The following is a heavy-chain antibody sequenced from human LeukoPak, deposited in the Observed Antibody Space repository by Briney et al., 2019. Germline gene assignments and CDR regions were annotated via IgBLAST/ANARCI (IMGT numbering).Heavy chain of an antibody. CDR1: GFTFSTYS. V-gene: IGHV3-48*02. CDR3: ASAYTSDSY. Sequence: PGGSLRLSCAASGFTFSTYSVNWVRQAPGKGLEWVSYISSSSRTIYYADSVMGRFTISRDNAKNSLYLQMNSLRDEDTAVYYCASAYTSDSYWGQGTLVTVSS. D-gene: IGHD6-19*01. CDR2: ISSSSRTI. J-gene: IGHJ4*02.